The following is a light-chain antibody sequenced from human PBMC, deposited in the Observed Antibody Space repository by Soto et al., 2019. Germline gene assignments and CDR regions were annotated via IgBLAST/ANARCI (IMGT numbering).Light chain of an antibody. V-gene: IGKV1-9*01. J-gene: IGKJ5*01. CDR2: AAS. CDR1: QGISSF. Sequence: IQFTQSPSSLSASVGDSVTITCRASQGISSFLAWYQQKPGKAPKLLIYAASTLQGGVPSRFSGSGSGTDFTLTINSLQPEDLATYYRQQLNSYPITFGQGTRLEI. CDR3: QQLNSYPIT.